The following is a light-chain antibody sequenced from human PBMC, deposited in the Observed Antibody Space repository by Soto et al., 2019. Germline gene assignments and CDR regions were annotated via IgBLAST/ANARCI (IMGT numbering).Light chain of an antibody. V-gene: IGKV3-15*01. CDR3: QQYNNWAFT. J-gene: IGKJ3*01. CDR2: GAS. Sequence: EIVMTQSPATLSVSPGGRATLSCRASQSVSSNLAWYQQKPGQAPRLLIYGASTRATGIPARFSGSGSGTEFTLTISSLQSEDFAVYYCQQYNNWAFTFGPGTKVDI. CDR1: QSVSSN.